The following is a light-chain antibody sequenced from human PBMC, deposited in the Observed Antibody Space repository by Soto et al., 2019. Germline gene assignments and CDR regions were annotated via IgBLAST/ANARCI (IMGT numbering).Light chain of an antibody. Sequence: IQMTQSPSSLSASVGDRVTITCQASQDIAKNLNWYQQKPGKAPKLLIYDASSLQTGVPSRFSGSGSATHFTFTISSLQSEDNATYYCQQYDNLLPITFGQGTRLEIK. CDR3: QQYDNLLPIT. V-gene: IGKV1-33*01. CDR2: DAS. J-gene: IGKJ5*01. CDR1: QDIAKN.